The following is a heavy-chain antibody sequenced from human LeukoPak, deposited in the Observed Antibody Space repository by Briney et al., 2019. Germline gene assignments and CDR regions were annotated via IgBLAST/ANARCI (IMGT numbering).Heavy chain of an antibody. CDR3: ARLRTYYYDSSGYYSTFDI. CDR2: IYYSGST. CDR1: GGSISSYY. D-gene: IGHD3-22*01. J-gene: IGHJ3*02. Sequence: SETLSLTCTVSGGSISSYYWSWIRQPPGKGLEWIGYIYYSGSTNYNPSLKSRVTISVDTSKNQFSLKLSSVTAADTAVYYCARLRTYYYDSSGYYSTFDIWGQGTMVTVSS. V-gene: IGHV4-59*08.